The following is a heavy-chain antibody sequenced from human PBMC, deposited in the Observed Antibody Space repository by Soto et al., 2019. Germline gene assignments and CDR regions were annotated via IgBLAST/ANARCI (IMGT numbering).Heavy chain of an antibody. CDR3: ARPGDAYGLDV. CDR2: IHSHSGST. CDR1: GASITRSSYY. Sequence: PSETLSLTCSVSGASITRSSYYWARIRQPPGKGLEWIASIHSHSGSTCYDPSLKGRVLISVDTSKNHFSLNLSSVTAADTAVYYCARPGDAYGLDVWGQGTTVTVSS. J-gene: IGHJ6*02. V-gene: IGHV4-39*01. D-gene: IGHD2-21*02.